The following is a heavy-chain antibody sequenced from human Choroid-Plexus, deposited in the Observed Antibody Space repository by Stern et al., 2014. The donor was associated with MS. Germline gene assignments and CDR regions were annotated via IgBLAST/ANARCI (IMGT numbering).Heavy chain of an antibody. CDR1: GGTFRGYG. CDR3: ARGGFGGYNWFDP. Sequence: VQLLESGAEVKKPGSSVNVSCKASGGTFRGYGITWVRQAPGQGLEWMGRLIPLVGVARYAPRFQGRGTITADKSMTTGYLGLSRLTSDGPAVFYCARGGFGGYNWFDPWGLGTLVTVSS. V-gene: IGHV1-69*09. D-gene: IGHD4-23*01. J-gene: IGHJ5*02. CDR2: LIPLVGVA.